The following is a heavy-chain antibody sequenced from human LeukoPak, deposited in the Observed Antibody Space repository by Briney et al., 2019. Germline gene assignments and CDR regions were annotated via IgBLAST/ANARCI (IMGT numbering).Heavy chain of an antibody. J-gene: IGHJ4*02. V-gene: IGHV3-15*01. CDR2: IKSKTDGETT. CDR3: TTDLGTYYHGSQRLIPIDY. CDR1: GFTFTNAW. D-gene: IGHD3-10*01. Sequence: KSGGSLRLSCVDSGFTFTNAWMSWVRQAPGKGLEWIGRIKSKTDGETTNYAEPVGGRFTISRDDSKSAVYLQMNSLKIEDTAVYYCTTDLGTYYHGSQRLIPIDYWGQGTLVTVSS.